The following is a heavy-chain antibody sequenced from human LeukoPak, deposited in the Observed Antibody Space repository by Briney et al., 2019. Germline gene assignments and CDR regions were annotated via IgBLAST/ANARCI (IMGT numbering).Heavy chain of an antibody. J-gene: IGHJ4*02. D-gene: IGHD2-2*01. Sequence: GGSLRLSCAASGFTFSSYAMSWVRQAPGKGLEWVSAIGGSGGSTYYADSVKGRFTISRDNSKNTLYLQMNSLRAEDTAVYYCAKGRRGSSTSCHDYWGQGTLVTVSS. CDR1: GFTFSSYA. CDR2: IGGSGGST. CDR3: AKGRRGSSTSCHDY. V-gene: IGHV3-23*01.